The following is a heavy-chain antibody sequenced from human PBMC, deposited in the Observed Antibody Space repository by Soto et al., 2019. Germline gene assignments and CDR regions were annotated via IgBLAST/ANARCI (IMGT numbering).Heavy chain of an antibody. Sequence: QVLLQESGPGLVKPSGTLSLTCTVSGGSISTSNWWTWVRQPPGKGLEWIGEIYYTGSTNQKPSLKGRVTLSVDRSKDQFSLNLISVTAADTAVYYCARGGGGYWGGLAIWGRGTSVTVSS. CDR2: IYYTGST. D-gene: IGHD1-26*01. CDR1: GGSISTSNW. CDR3: ARGGGGYWGGLAI. J-gene: IGHJ3*02. V-gene: IGHV4-4*02.